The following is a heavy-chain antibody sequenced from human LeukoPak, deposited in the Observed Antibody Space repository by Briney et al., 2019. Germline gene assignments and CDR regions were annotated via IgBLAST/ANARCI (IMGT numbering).Heavy chain of an antibody. CDR3: AKETGGSLDY. V-gene: IGHV3-23*01. CDR2: INGSGGST. Sequence: PGGSLRLSCAASGFTVSSKYMSWVRQAPGKGLEGVSAINGSGGSTYYADSVKGRFTISRDNSKNTLYLQMNSLRAEHTAVYYCAKETGGSLDYWGQGALVTVSS. D-gene: IGHD1-14*01. J-gene: IGHJ4*02. CDR1: GFTVSSKY.